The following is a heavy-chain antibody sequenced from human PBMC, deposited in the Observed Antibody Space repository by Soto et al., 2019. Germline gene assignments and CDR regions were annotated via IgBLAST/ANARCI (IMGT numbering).Heavy chain of an antibody. V-gene: IGHV3-33*01. CDR3: VRDLLGSGGHFDY. D-gene: IGHD7-27*01. CDR1: GFIFSSFG. Sequence: GGSLRLSCAASGFIFSSFGMHWVRQAPGKGLEWVAHIWYDGSNIYYADSVKGRFTISRDNSRNTLYLQMNSLRAEDTAVYHCVRDLLGSGGHFDYWGQGTPVTVSS. CDR2: IWYDGSNI. J-gene: IGHJ4*02.